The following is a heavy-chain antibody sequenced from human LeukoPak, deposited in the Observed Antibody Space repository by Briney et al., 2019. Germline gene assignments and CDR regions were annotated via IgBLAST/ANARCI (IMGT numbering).Heavy chain of an antibody. CDR3: ARGFGELGAIDY. V-gene: IGHV3-48*04. D-gene: IGHD3-10*01. Sequence: GRSLRLSCAASGFTFNSYGMHWVRQAPGKGLEWVSYISSSGSTIYYADSVKGRFTISRDNAKNSLYLQMNSLRAEDTAVYYCARGFGELGAIDYWGQGTLVTVSS. CDR1: GFTFNSYG. CDR2: ISSSGSTI. J-gene: IGHJ4*02.